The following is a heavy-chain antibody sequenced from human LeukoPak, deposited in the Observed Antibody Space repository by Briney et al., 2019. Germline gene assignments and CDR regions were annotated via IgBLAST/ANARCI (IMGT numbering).Heavy chain of an antibody. CDR1: GFRFSTFD. CDR3: AKKPATIKFPFDI. J-gene: IGHJ4*02. Sequence: GGSLRLSCVGSGFRFSTFDMGWVPGTPGKGLEGVSAISTTGGYTEDADSVKGRFTISRDNSQNTLFLQMHSLRAEDTAVYYCAKKPATIKFPFDIWGQGTLVTVSP. CDR2: ISTTGGYT. V-gene: IGHV3-23*01. D-gene: IGHD5-24*01.